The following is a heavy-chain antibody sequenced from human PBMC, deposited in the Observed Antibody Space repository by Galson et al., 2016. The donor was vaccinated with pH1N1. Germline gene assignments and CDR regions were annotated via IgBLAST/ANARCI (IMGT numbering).Heavy chain of an antibody. D-gene: IGHD2-21*01. CDR2: FDPEDGET. CDR1: GSMLNEIA. J-gene: IGHJ4*02. CDR3: ATGTYCGTATCVFDY. V-gene: IGHV1-24*01. Sequence: SVKVSCKASGSMLNEIAIHWVRQAPGSGLEWMGGFDPEDGETLYAQNFQGRLTMTADASIDTAYMELSTLTSEDTAVFYCATGTYCGTATCVFDYWGRGTLVSVSS.